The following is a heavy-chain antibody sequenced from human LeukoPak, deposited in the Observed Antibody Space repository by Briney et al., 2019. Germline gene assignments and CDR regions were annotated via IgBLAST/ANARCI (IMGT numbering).Heavy chain of an antibody. CDR2: INPNSGGT. J-gene: IGHJ4*02. CDR3: AGPYHYGDFSY. V-gene: IGHV1-2*04. CDR1: GYTLTGYY. D-gene: IGHD4-17*01. Sequence: ASVKVSCKASGYTLTGYYMHWVRQAPGQGLEWMGWINPNSGGTNYAQKFQGWVTMTRDTSISTAYMELSRLRSDDTAVYYCAGPYHYGDFSYWGQGSLVSVSS.